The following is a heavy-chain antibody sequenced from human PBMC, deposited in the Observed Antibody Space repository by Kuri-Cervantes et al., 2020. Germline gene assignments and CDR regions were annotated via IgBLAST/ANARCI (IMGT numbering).Heavy chain of an antibody. D-gene: IGHD6-13*01. CDR1: GFTFDDYA. V-gene: IGHV3-9*01. CDR3: AKDDTPGIAAAGTVDY. CDR2: IDWNSGSI. Sequence: SLKISCAASGFTFDDYAMHWVRQAPGKGLEWVSGIDWNSGSIGYADSVKGRFAISRDNAKNSLYLQMNSLRAEDTALYYCAKDDTPGIAAAGTVDYWGQGTLVTVSS. J-gene: IGHJ4*02.